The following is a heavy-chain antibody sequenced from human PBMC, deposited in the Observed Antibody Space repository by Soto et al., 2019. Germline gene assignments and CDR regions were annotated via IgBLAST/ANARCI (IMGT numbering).Heavy chain of an antibody. Sequence: GGSLRLSCAASGFTFSSYGMHWVRQAPGKGLEWVAVISYDGSNKYYADSVKGRFTISRDNSKNTLYLQMNSLRAEDTAVYYCEKDESGSGGYYRDYYYYGMDVWRQGITVTVS. CDR2: ISYDGSNK. D-gene: IGHD6-19*01. CDR1: GFTFSSYG. V-gene: IGHV3-30*18. CDR3: EKDESGSGGYYRDYYYYGMDV. J-gene: IGHJ6*02.